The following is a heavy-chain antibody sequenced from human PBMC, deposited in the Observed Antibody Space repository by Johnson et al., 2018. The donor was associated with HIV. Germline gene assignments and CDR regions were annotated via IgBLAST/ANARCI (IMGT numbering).Heavy chain of an antibody. CDR3: AKDPRSSSWYWDAFDI. V-gene: IGHV3-66*01. D-gene: IGHD6-13*01. CDR1: GFIVSSNY. J-gene: IGHJ3*02. CDR2: IYSGGST. Sequence: VQLVESGGGVVQPGRSLRLSCAASGFIVSSNYMSWVRQAPGKGLEWVSVIYSGGSTYYADSVKGRFTISRDNSKNTLYLQMNSLRAEDTAVYYCAKDPRSSSWYWDAFDIWGQGTMVTVSS.